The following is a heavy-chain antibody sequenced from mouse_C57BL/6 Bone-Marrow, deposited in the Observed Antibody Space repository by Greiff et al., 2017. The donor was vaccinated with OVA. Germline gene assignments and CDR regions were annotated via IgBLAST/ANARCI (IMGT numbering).Heavy chain of an antibody. CDR3: ARDDGYREYYSMDD. J-gene: IGHJ4*01. V-gene: IGHV7-1*01. CDR2: SRNKANDYTT. D-gene: IGHD2-2*01. Sequence: DVLLVESGGGLVQSGRSLRLSCATSGFTFSDFYMEWVRQAPGKGLEWIAASRNKANDYTTEYSASVKGSVIVSRDTSQSILYLQMNALRAEDTAIYYCARDDGYREYYSMDDWGQRTSVTVSS. CDR1: GFTFSDFY.